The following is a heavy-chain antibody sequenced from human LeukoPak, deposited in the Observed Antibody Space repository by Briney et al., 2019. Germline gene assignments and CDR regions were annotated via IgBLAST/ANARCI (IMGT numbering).Heavy chain of an antibody. Sequence: GGSLGLSCAASGFTFDDYGVHWVRQAPGKGLEWVAFMRRGGGLKYYVDSVKGRFTIARDSSKDKVYLEMNSLRPEDTALYFSARESNGGSCDPWGQGTLVTVSS. V-gene: IGHV3-30*02. CDR1: GFTFDDYG. CDR3: ARESNGGSCDP. CDR2: MRRGGGLK. J-gene: IGHJ5*02. D-gene: IGHD1-26*01.